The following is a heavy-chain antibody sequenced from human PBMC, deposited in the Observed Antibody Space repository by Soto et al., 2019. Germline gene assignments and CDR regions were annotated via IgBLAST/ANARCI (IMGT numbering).Heavy chain of an antibody. Sequence: EVQLLESGGGLVQPGGSLRLSCAASGFTFSSYAMSWVRQAPGKGLEWVSTIRGSGVSTYYADSVKGRFTISRDNSKNTLYLQMNSLRAEDTAVYYCAKEWSYSSGWSHVDYWGQGTLVTVSS. CDR3: AKEWSYSSGWSHVDY. D-gene: IGHD6-19*01. CDR2: IRGSGVST. V-gene: IGHV3-23*01. J-gene: IGHJ4*02. CDR1: GFTFSSYA.